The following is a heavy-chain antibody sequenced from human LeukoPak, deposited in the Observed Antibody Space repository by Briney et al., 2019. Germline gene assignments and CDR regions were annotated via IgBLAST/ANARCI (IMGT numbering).Heavy chain of an antibody. CDR2: ISSSGSTI. J-gene: IGHJ4*02. Sequence: GGSLRLSCAASGFTFSDYYMSWIRQAPGKGLEWVSYISSSGSTIYYADSVKGRFTISRDNAKNSLYLQMNSLRAEDTAVYYCTTEGRYSGYDVDFDYWGQGTLVTVSS. CDR1: GFTFSDYY. V-gene: IGHV3-11*01. D-gene: IGHD5-12*01. CDR3: TTEGRYSGYDVDFDY.